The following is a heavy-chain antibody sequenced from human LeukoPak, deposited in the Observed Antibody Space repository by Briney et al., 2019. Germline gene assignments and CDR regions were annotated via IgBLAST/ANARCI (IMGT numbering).Heavy chain of an antibody. CDR2: IRDKPNAYTT. D-gene: IGHD2-15*01. CDR3: ARDMGLGVAANY. Sequence: GGSLRLSCAASGFTFSTYWMSWVRQAPGKGLEWVGRIRDKPNAYTTEYAASVKGRFTISRDDSKNSLYLQMNSLKTEDTAVYYCARDMGLGVAANYWGQGTLVTVSS. CDR1: GFTFSTYW. J-gene: IGHJ4*02. V-gene: IGHV3-72*01.